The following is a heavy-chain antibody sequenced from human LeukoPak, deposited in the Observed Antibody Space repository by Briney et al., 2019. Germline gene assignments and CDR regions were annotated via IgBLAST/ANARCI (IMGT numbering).Heavy chain of an antibody. CDR3: ASSGYSYGLFDY. D-gene: IGHD5-18*01. V-gene: IGHV3-48*03. J-gene: IGHJ4*02. Sequence: GGSLRLSCAASGVTFSSYEMNWVRQAPGKGLEWVSYISSSGSTIYYADSVKGRFTISRDNAKNSLYLQMNSLRAEDTAVYYCASSGYSYGLFDYWGQGTLVTVSS. CDR2: ISSSGSTI. CDR1: GVTFSSYE.